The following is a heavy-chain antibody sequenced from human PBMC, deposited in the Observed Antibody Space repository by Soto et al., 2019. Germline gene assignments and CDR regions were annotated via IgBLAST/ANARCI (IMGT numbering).Heavy chain of an antibody. CDR1: GGSISSGGYY. D-gene: IGHD2-2*01. Sequence: SATLSLTCTVSGGSISSGGYYWSWIRQHPGKGLEWIGYIYYSGSTYYNPPLKSRVTISVETSKDQSSLKRGSVTAADTAVYYCARGVRGYCSSTSSSTRDYWGQGTLVAVP. J-gene: IGHJ4*02. V-gene: IGHV4-31*03. CDR2: IYYSGST. CDR3: ARGVRGYCSSTSSSTRDY.